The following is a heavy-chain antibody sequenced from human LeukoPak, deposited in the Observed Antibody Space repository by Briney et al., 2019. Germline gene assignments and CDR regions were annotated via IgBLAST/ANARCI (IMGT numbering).Heavy chain of an antibody. J-gene: IGHJ4*02. V-gene: IGHV3-30*04. CDR2: ISYDGSNK. Sequence: PGRSLRLSCAASGFTFSNYAMHWVRQAPGKGLEWVAVISYDGSNKYYADSVKGRFTISRDNSKNTLYLQMNSLRAEDTAVYYCARPLKDYWGQGTLVTVSS. CDR1: GFTFSNYA. CDR3: ARPLKDY.